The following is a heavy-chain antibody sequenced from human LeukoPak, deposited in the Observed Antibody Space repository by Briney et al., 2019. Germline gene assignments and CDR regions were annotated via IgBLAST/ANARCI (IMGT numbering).Heavy chain of an antibody. J-gene: IGHJ4*02. CDR2: IYTSGST. CDR1: GGAMSSYY. CDR3: ARDQVVATEFDY. Sequence: SETLSLTCTVSGGAMSSYYWSWIRQPPGKGLEWIGRIYTSGSTNYNPSLKSRVTISVDTSKNQFSLKLSSVTAADTAMYYCARDQVVATEFDYWGQGTLVTVSS. D-gene: IGHD1-26*01. V-gene: IGHV4-4*08.